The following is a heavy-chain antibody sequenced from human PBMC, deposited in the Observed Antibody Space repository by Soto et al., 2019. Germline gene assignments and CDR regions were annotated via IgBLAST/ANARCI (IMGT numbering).Heavy chain of an antibody. CDR1: GGSISSYY. J-gene: IGHJ4*02. CDR2: IYYSGST. Sequence: SETLSLTCTVSGGSISSYYWSWIRQPPGKGLEWIGYIYYSGSTNYNPSLKSRVTISVDTSKNQFSLKLKSVTAADTAIYYCARRTVNIRTFYSGLKTHCFVCWCQGAPGTVSS. D-gene: IGHD6-19*01. CDR3: ARRTVNIRTFYSGLKTHCFVC. V-gene: IGHV4-59*12.